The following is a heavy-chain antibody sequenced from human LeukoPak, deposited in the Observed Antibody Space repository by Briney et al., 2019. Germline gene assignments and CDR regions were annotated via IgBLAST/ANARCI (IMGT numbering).Heavy chain of an antibody. Sequence: GGSLRLSCAASGFTFSSYAMSWVRQAPGKGLEWVSAISGSGGGTYYADSVKGRFTISRDNSKNTLYLQMNSLRAEDTAVYYCAKDRAAGDHEYSSSWYSPRGWFDPWGQGTLVTVSS. J-gene: IGHJ5*02. CDR1: GFTFSSYA. CDR3: AKDRAAGDHEYSSSWYSPRGWFDP. D-gene: IGHD6-13*01. V-gene: IGHV3-23*01. CDR2: ISGSGGGT.